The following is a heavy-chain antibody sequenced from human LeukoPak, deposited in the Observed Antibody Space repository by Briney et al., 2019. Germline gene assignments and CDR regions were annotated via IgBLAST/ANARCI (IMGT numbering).Heavy chain of an antibody. CDR2: ISSSSYI. CDR1: GFSLSSHS. Sequence: GGSLRLSCAASGFSLSSHSMNWVRQAPGKGLEWVSSISSSSYIYYAESVKGRVTVSRDNAKKSLFLQMNSLRAEDTAVYYCARVGVVTTGWFDPWGQGTLVTVSS. J-gene: IGHJ5*02. V-gene: IGHV3-21*01. D-gene: IGHD4-11*01. CDR3: ARVGVVTTGWFDP.